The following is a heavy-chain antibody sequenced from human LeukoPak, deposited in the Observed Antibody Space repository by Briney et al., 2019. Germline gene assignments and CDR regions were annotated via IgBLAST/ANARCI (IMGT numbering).Heavy chain of an antibody. CDR2: INHSGST. CDR1: GGSFSGYY. V-gene: IGHV4-34*01. CDR3: ARGSSWYSSGFLFDY. D-gene: IGHD6-19*01. Sequence: PSETLSLTCAVYGGSFSGYYWSWIRQPPGKGLEWIGEINHSGSTNYNPSLKSRVTISVDTSKNQFSLKLSSVTAADTAVYYCARGSSWYSSGFLFDYWGQGTLVTVSS. J-gene: IGHJ4*02.